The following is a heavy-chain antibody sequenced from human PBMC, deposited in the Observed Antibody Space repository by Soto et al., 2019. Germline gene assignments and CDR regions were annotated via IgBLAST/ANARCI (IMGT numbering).Heavy chain of an antibody. V-gene: IGHV4-30-2*03. CDR3: ARHVLTAYIVYYFDY. CDR2: IYYSGST. D-gene: IGHD3-16*01. CDR1: GGSISSGGYS. J-gene: IGHJ4*02. Sequence: SETLSLTCAVSGGSISSGGYSWTWIRQPPGKGLEWIGYIYYSGSTYYNPSLKSRVTISVDTSKNQFSLKLSSVTAADTAVYYCARHVLTAYIVYYFDYWGQGTLVTVSS.